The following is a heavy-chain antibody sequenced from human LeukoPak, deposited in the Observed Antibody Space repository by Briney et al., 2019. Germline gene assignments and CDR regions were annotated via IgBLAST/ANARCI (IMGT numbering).Heavy chain of an antibody. CDR2: IKSDGSNT. CDR1: GFTFSSYW. CDR3: AKDHYWSIDY. D-gene: IGHD3-3*01. J-gene: IGHJ4*02. Sequence: GGSLRLSCAASGFTFSSYWMHWVRHAPGKGLVWVSRIKSDGSNTNYADSVKGRFTISRDIAKNTLYLQMNSLRAEDTGVYYCAKDHYWSIDYWGRGTLVTVSS. V-gene: IGHV3-74*01.